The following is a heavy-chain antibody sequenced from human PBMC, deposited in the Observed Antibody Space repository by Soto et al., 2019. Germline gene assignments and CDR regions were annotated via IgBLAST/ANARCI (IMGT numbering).Heavy chain of an antibody. Sequence: EVQLLESGGGLVQPGGSLRLSCVASGFTFASYAMSWVRQAPGKGLEWVSAISGSGGSAYYADSAKGRFAMSRDNYKNTLYLQMTSLRADDTAVYYCASRAVPADISDSVVFDYWGQGTLVTVSS. J-gene: IGHJ4*02. CDR1: GFTFASYA. CDR2: ISGSGGSA. V-gene: IGHV3-23*01. D-gene: IGHD2-2*01. CDR3: ASRAVPADISDSVVFDY.